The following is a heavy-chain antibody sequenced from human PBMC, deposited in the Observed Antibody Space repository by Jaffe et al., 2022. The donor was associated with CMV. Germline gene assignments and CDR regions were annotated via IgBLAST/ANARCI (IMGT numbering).Heavy chain of an antibody. CDR3: AKVGPFLTIFGVVGSFDH. V-gene: IGHV3-23*01. J-gene: IGHJ4*02. D-gene: IGHD3-3*01. CDR1: GFTFSSSA. Sequence: EVQLLESGGGLVQPGGSLRLSCAASGFTFSSSAMTWVRQAPGKGLEWVSGISGNGGSIYSADSAKGRFTISRDNSKNTVYLQMNSLRAEDTAVYYCAKVGPFLTIFGVVGSFDHWGQGSLVSVSS. CDR2: ISGNGGSI.